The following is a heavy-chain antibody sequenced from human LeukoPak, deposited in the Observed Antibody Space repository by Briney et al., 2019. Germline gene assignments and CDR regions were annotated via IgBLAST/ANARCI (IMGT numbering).Heavy chain of an antibody. V-gene: IGHV3-30*18. CDR3: AKDGDIAAAGYYFDY. D-gene: IGHD6-13*01. CDR1: GFTFSRYG. Sequence: PGRSLRLSCAASGFTFSRYGMHWVRQAPDKGLERVAVISYDGYDKYNTDSLKGRFTPSRDNSKNTLYLQMNSLRAEDMAVYYCAKDGDIAAAGYYFDYCGQGTLFTVSS. CDR2: ISYDGYDK. J-gene: IGHJ4*02.